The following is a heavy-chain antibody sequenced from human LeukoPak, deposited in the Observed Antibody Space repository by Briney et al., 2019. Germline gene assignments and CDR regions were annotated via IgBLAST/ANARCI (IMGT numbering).Heavy chain of an antibody. V-gene: IGHV1-18*01. Sequence: ASVKVSCKASGYTFTSYGISWVRQVPGQGLEWMGWISAYNGNTNYAQKLQGRVTMTTDTSTSTAYMELRSLRSDDTAVYYCAREFFHYYDSSGYLLRSYFDYWGQGTLVTVSS. CDR2: ISAYNGNT. CDR1: GYTFTSYG. CDR3: AREFFHYYDSSGYLLRSYFDY. J-gene: IGHJ4*02. D-gene: IGHD3-22*01.